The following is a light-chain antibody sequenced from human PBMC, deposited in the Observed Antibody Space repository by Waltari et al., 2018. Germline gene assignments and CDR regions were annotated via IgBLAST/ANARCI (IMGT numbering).Light chain of an antibody. CDR1: QSVGSY. Sequence: ETVLTQSPATLSLSPGERATLPCRASQSVGSYLAWYQQKAGQAPRLLIYDASNRATDVPPRFSGSGSGTDFTLTISSLEPEDFAVYYCQQRLHWPPFTFGPGTKVDLK. J-gene: IGKJ3*01. V-gene: IGKV3-11*01. CDR3: QQRLHWPPFT. CDR2: DAS.